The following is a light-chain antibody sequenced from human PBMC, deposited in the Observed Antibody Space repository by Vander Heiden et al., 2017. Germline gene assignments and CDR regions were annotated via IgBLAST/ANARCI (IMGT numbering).Light chain of an antibody. CDR3: QSYDSSNHVV. J-gene: IGLJ2*01. V-gene: IGLV6-57*01. CDR1: RGSIASNY. CDR2: EDN. Sequence: FILTQPHSVSESPGKTVTVTCTRSRGSIASNYVQWYQQRPGSSPTTVIYEDNQRPSGVPDRFSGSIDSSSNSASLTISGLKTEDEADYYCQSYDSSNHVVFGGGTKLTVL.